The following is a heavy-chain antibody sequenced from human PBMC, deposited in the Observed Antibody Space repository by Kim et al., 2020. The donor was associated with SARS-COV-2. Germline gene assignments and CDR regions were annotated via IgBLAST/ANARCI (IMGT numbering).Heavy chain of an antibody. CDR1: GGSISSYY. Sequence: SETLSLTCTVSGGSISSYYWSWIRQPPGKGLEWIGYIYYSGSTNYNPSLKSRVTISGDTSKNQFSLKRSAVAAAGTAVYYCARFRSAYDSSGYAFDYWGPGTLVTV. CDR3: ARFRSAYDSSGYAFDY. CDR2: IYYSGST. V-gene: IGHV4-59*08. D-gene: IGHD3-22*01. J-gene: IGHJ4*02.